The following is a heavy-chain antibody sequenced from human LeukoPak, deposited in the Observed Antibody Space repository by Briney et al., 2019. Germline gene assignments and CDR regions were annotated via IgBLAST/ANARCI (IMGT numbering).Heavy chain of an antibody. V-gene: IGHV3-23*01. Sequence: GGSLRLSCAASGFTFSSYGMSWVRQAPGKGLEWVSAISGSAVSTYYADSVKGRFTISRDNSKNTLYLQMNSLRAEDTAVYYCARNGHSSGTQGSTARYYYYYMDVWGKGTTVTVSS. CDR1: GFTFSSYG. CDR3: ARNGHSSGTQGSTARYYYYYMDV. D-gene: IGHD3-22*01. J-gene: IGHJ6*03. CDR2: ISGSAVST.